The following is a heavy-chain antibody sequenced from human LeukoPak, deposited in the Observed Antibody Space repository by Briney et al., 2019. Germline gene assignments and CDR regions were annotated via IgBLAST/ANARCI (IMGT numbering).Heavy chain of an antibody. V-gene: IGHV1-18*01. Sequence: ASVKVSCKASGYTFTSYGISWVRQAPGQGLEWMGWISAYNGNTNYAQKLQGRVTMTTDTSTSTAYMELSSLRSEDTAVYYCATRSPYSSSWSFHFDYWGQGTLVTVSS. CDR3: ATRSPYSSSWSFHFDY. CDR1: GYTFTSYG. J-gene: IGHJ4*02. D-gene: IGHD6-13*01. CDR2: ISAYNGNT.